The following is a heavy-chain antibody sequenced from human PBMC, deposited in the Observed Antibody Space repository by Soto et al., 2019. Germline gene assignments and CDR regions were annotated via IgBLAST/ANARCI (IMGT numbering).Heavy chain of an antibody. CDR1: GFTFSSYN. CDR3: ARASHDYGALDY. Sequence: GGSLRLSCTASGFTFSSYNMNWVRQAPGKGLEWVSYISTWSSYSFYADSVKCRFTISRDNSENSLYLQLDSLRDEDTAVYYCARASHDYGALDYWGQGALVTVSS. D-gene: IGHD4-17*01. J-gene: IGHJ4*02. V-gene: IGHV3-21*01. CDR2: ISTWSSYS.